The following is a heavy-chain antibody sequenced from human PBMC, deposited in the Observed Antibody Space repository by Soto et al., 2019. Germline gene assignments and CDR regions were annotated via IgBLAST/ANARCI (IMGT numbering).Heavy chain of an antibody. CDR3: ATVLVAATRHTDFDS. CDR1: GGSFSGYY. J-gene: IGHJ4*02. V-gene: IGHV4-34*01. CDR2: INHSGST. Sequence: SETLSLTCAVYGGSFSGYYWSWIRQPPGKGLEWIGEINHSGSTNYNTSLKSRVTISRDTSKNQFSLRLTSMTAADTVFYYCATVLVAATRHTDFDSWGQGTRVTVSS. D-gene: IGHD2-15*01.